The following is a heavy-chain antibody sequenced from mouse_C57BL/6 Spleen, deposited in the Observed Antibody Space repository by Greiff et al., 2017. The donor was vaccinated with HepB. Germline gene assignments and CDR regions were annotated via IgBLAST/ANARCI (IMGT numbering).Heavy chain of an antibody. CDR1: GFTFKDYY. CDR3: TSPYEYEAWFAY. V-gene: IGHV14-1*01. Sequence: VQLQQSGAELVRPGASVKLSCTASGFTFKDYYMHWVKQRPEQGLEWIGRIDPEDGDTEYAPKFQGKATMTADTSSNTAYLQLSSLTSEDTAVYYCTSPYEYEAWFAYWGQGTLVTVSA. D-gene: IGHD2-4*01. CDR2: IDPEDGDT. J-gene: IGHJ3*01.